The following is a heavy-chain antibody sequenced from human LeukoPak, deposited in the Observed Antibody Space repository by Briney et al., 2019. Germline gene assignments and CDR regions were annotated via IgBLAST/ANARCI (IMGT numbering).Heavy chain of an antibody. CDR1: GFTFSSYS. J-gene: IGHJ4*02. CDR3: ARVGSGYDPLDY. V-gene: IGHV3-21*01. CDR2: ISSSSSYI. Sequence: PGGSLRLSCAASGFTFSSYSMNWVRQAPGTGLEWVSSISSSSSYIYYADSVKGRFTISRDNAKNSLYLQMNSLRAEDTAVYYCARVGSGYDPLDYWGQGTLVTVSS. D-gene: IGHD5-12*01.